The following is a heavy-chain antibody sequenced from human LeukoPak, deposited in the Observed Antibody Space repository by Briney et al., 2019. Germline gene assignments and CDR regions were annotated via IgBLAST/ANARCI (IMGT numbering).Heavy chain of an antibody. D-gene: IGHD2-15*01. Sequence: ASVKVSCKASGYTFITSGITWVRQAPGHGLKWMGWISPFNGKTRFAEEFQDRLTMTTDTPTRTAYMVLRSLRSDDTAVYYCATDPWQRPGRGWGQGTLVTVSS. CDR3: ATDPWQRPGRG. V-gene: IGHV1-18*01. CDR1: GYTFITSG. J-gene: IGHJ4*02. CDR2: ISPFNGKT.